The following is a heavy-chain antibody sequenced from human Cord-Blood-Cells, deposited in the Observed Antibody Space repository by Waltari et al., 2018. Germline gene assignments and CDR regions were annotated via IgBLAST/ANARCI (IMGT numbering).Heavy chain of an antibody. V-gene: IGHV4-4*07. D-gene: IGHD6-6*01. J-gene: IGHJ2*01. CDR1: GGSISSYY. CDR3: ARGHKQLVRLYWYFDL. Sequence: HVQLQESGPGRVKSSETLSLTCTHPGGSISSYYWGWSCQPAGKGLRWTGRIYTSGITNYNPSLKSRVTMSVDTSKNQFSVKLSSVTAADTAVYYCARGHKQLVRLYWYFDLWGRGTLVTVSS. CDR2: IYTSGIT.